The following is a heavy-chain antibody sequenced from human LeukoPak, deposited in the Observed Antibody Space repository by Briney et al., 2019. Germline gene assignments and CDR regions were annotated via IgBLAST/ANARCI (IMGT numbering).Heavy chain of an antibody. CDR1: GYTFSSYY. Sequence: GASVKVSCKASGYTFSSYYVHWVRQAPGQGLEWMGMIIPSDGFTSYAQKFQGRVTMTRDTSISTAYMELSRLRSDDTAVYYCARDAAAGTLLNKPYNWFDPWGQGTLVTVSS. CDR3: ARDAAAGTLLNKPYNWFDP. D-gene: IGHD6-13*01. CDR2: IIPSDGFT. V-gene: IGHV1-46*01. J-gene: IGHJ5*02.